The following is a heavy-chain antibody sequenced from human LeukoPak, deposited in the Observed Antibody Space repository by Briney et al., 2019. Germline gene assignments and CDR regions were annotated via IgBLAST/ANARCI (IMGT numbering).Heavy chain of an antibody. J-gene: IGHJ4*02. CDR2: LDYGVHT. Sequence: SETLSLTCTVSGGAISSGGHFGGWVRQSPGEGLEWIGGLDYGVHTYYNPSLQSRITISVDPSKTQFTLKLSSVTAADTAVYYCRSGTFSFDYWGQGTQVAVSS. D-gene: IGHD1-26*01. CDR3: RSGTFSFDY. CDR1: GGAISSGGHF. V-gene: IGHV4-39*06.